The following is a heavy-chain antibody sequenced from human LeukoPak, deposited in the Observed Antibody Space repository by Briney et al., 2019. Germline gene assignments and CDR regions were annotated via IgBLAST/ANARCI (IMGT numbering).Heavy chain of an antibody. CDR2: IIPILGIA. Sequence: SVKVSCKASGGTFSSYAISWVRQAPGQGLEWMGRIIPILGIANYAQKFQGRVTITANKSTSTAYMELSSLRSEDTAVYYCASVLSGIAVAGSFDPWGQGTLVTVSS. D-gene: IGHD6-19*01. V-gene: IGHV1-69*04. CDR3: ASVLSGIAVAGSFDP. J-gene: IGHJ5*02. CDR1: GGTFSSYA.